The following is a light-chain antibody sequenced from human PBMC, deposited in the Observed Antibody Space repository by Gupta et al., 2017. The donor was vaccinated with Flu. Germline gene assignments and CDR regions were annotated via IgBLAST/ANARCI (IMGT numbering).Light chain of an antibody. CDR2: LVGVVSY. J-gene: IGLJ3*02. V-gene: IGLV4-60*03. Sequence: SCTRSSGNSSYVIARHQHQPGKAPRDCKKLVGVVSYNKGSGIPSRFSGSSSGANGYITISRLQAEDEADYYCETRETNTNEKVFGGGTKLTVL. CDR3: ETRETNTNEKV. CDR1: SGNSSYV.